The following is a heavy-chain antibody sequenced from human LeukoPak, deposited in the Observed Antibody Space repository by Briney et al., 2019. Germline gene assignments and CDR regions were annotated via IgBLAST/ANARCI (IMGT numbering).Heavy chain of an antibody. CDR3: ARRAAITMIVVGFDY. V-gene: IGHV4-34*01. CDR2: INHSGST. CDR1: GGSFSGYY. D-gene: IGHD3-22*01. Sequence: SETLSLTCAVYGGSFSGYYWSWIRQPPGKGLEWIGEINHSGSTNYNPSLKSRVTISVDTSKNQFSLKLSSVTAADTAVYYCARRAAITMIVVGFDYWGQGTLVTVCS. J-gene: IGHJ4*02.